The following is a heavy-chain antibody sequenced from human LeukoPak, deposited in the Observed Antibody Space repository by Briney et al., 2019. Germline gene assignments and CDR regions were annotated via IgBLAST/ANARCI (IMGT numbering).Heavy chain of an antibody. Sequence: GGSLRLSCAASGFTFSSYSMNWVRQAPGKGLEWVSYITSSGSTRYYADSVKGRFTISRDNAKNSPYLQMNSLRAEDTAVYYCARETDYSLFDYWGQGTLVTVSS. V-gene: IGHV3-48*04. J-gene: IGHJ4*02. CDR3: ARETDYSLFDY. D-gene: IGHD3-10*01. CDR2: ITSSGSTR. CDR1: GFTFSSYS.